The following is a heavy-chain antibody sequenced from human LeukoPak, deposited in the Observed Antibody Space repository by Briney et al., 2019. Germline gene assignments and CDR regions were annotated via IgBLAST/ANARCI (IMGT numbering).Heavy chain of an antibody. Sequence: GASVNVSCKASGYTFTGYYMHWVRQAPGQGLEWMGRINPNSGGTNYAQKLQGRVTMTTDTSTSTAYMELRSLRSDDTAVYYCARKYIDTNWFDPWGQGTLVTVSS. CDR1: GYTFTGYY. CDR2: INPNSGGT. D-gene: IGHD6-6*01. CDR3: ARKYIDTNWFDP. J-gene: IGHJ5*02. V-gene: IGHV1-2*06.